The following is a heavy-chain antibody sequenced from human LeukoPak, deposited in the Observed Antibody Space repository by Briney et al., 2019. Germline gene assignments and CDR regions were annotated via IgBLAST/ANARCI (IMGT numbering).Heavy chain of an antibody. V-gene: IGHV3-23*01. CDR1: GFTFSSYG. D-gene: IGHD3-10*02. CDR3: AELGITTIGGV. CDR2: ISGSGGST. J-gene: IGHJ6*04. Sequence: GGTLRLSCAASGFTFSSYGMSWVRQAPGKGLEWVSAISGSGGSTYYADSMKGRFTISRDNAKNSLYLQMNSLRAEDTAVYYCAELGITTIGGVWGKGTTVTISS.